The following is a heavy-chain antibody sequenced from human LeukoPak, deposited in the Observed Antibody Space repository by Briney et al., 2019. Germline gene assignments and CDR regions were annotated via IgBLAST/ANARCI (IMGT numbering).Heavy chain of an antibody. J-gene: IGHJ4*02. CDR3: AKAAMSTYYYDSSGYFTIDY. CDR2: ISGSGGST. CDR1: GFTFSSYA. D-gene: IGHD3-22*01. Sequence: GGSLRLSCAASGFTFSSYAMSWVRQAPGKGLEWVSAISGSGGSTYYADSVKGRFTISRDNSKNTLYLQMNSLRAEDTAVYYCAKAAMSTYYYDSSGYFTIDYWGQGTLVTVSS. V-gene: IGHV3-23*01.